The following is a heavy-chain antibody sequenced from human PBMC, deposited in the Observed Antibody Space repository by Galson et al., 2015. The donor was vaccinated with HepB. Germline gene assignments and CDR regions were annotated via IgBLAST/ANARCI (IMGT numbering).Heavy chain of an antibody. V-gene: IGHV3-23*01. Sequence: SLRLSCAASGFTFSSYAMSWVRQAPGKGLEWVSAISGSGGSTYYADSVKGRFTISRDNSKNTLYLQMNSLRAEDTAVYYCAKSHDSRGYYYDFDYWGQGTLVTVSS. CDR3: AKSHDSRGYYYDFDY. CDR1: GFTFSSYA. J-gene: IGHJ4*02. D-gene: IGHD3-22*01. CDR2: ISGSGGST.